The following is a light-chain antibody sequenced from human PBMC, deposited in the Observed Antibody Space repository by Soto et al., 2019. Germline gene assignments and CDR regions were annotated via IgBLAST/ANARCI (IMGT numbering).Light chain of an antibody. CDR3: SSYTSSSTLGV. CDR2: DVS. Sequence: QSALTQPASVSGSPGQSITISCTGTSSDVGGYNYVSWYQQHPGKAPKLMIYDVSNRTSGVSNRFSGSKYGNMAPQTISGLQAEDGSDYYCSSYTSSSTLGVFGGGTKLTLL. J-gene: IGLJ2*01. V-gene: IGLV2-14*01. CDR1: SSDVGGYNY.